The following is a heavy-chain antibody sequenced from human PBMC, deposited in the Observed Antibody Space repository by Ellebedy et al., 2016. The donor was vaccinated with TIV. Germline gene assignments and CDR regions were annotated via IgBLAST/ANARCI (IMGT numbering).Heavy chain of an antibody. V-gene: IGHV3-72*01. CDR3: ARSVAD. Sequence: GGSLRLSCAASGFTFSAHYMDWVRQAPGKGLEWVGRIRDEPNSFSTEYAASVKGRFIISRDDSNNSLYLQMNSLKTEDTAVYYCARSVADWGQGTLVTVSS. J-gene: IGHJ4*02. CDR1: GFTFSAHY. D-gene: IGHD2-15*01. CDR2: IRDEPNSFST.